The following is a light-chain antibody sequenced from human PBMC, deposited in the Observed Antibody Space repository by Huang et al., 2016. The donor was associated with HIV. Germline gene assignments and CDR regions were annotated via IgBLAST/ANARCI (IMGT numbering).Light chain of an antibody. CDR2: GAS. Sequence: DIQMTQSPSSLSASLGDRVTITCRASQSISSYLSWYQQKPGKAPKLLIYGASILQTGVPSRFSGSGSRTDFTLTISSVQPEDLATYYCQQSYNTPWTFGQGTKVEIK. J-gene: IGKJ1*01. V-gene: IGKV1-39*01. CDR3: QQSYNTPWT. CDR1: QSISSY.